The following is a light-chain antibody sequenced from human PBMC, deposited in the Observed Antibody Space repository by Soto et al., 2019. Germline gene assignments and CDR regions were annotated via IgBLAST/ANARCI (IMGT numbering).Light chain of an antibody. CDR3: SSYASSSTPYV. Sequence: QSALTQPASVSGSPGQSITISCTGTSSDVGGYNYVSWYQQHPGKAPKLMIYDVSYRPSGVSNRFSGSKSGNTASLTVSGLQGEDEADYYCSSYASSSTPYVFGTGTKVTVL. J-gene: IGLJ1*01. CDR1: SSDVGGYNY. V-gene: IGLV2-14*03. CDR2: DVS.